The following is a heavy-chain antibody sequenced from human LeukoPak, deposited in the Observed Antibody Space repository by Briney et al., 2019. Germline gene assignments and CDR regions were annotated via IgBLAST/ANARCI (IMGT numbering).Heavy chain of an antibody. V-gene: IGHV4-59*08. CDR1: GGSISSYY. J-gene: IGHJ6*03. D-gene: IGHD4-11*01. Sequence: SETLSLTCTVSGGSISSYYWSWIRQPPGKGLEWIGYIYYSGSTNYNPSLKSRVTISVDTSKNQFSLKLSSVTAADTAVYYCARTYSNNYYYYMHVWGKGTTVTVSS. CDR3: ARTYSNNYYYYMHV. CDR2: IYYSGST.